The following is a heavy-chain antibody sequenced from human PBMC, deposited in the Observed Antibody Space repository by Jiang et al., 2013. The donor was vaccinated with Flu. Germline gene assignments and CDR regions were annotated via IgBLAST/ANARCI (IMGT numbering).Heavy chain of an antibody. Sequence: SCKASGFTFSTSAVQWVRQARGQRLEWIGWIVVGSGNTNYAQKFQERVTITRDMSTSTAYMELSSLRSEDTAVYYCAATSSGSYFFNFDYWGQGTLVTVSS. J-gene: IGHJ4*02. CDR3: AATSSGSYFFNFDY. CDR2: IVVGSGNT. D-gene: IGHD1-26*01. CDR1: GFTFSTSA. V-gene: IGHV1-58*01.